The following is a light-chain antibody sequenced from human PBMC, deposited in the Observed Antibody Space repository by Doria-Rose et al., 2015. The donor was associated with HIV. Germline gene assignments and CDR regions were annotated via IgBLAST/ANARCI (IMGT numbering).Light chain of an antibody. CDR2: KAS. CDR1: QSISIW. Sequence: TLSASVGDTVTITCRASQSISIWLAWYQQKPGKAPKLLIYKASTLESGVPSRFSGSGSGTEFTLTISSLQPDDFATYYCQQYNGQSRTLGQETKVEFK. J-gene: IGKJ1*01. CDR3: QQYNGQSRT. V-gene: IGKV1-5*03.